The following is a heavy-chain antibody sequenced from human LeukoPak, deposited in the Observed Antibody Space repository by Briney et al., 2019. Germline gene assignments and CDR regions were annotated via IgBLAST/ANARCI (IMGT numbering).Heavy chain of an antibody. J-gene: IGHJ4*02. CDR3: ARDYYGSGSFIPFDY. D-gene: IGHD3-10*01. V-gene: IGHV1-2*02. CDR2: MNPNSGGT. CDR1: GYTFTSYD. Sequence: ASVKVSCKASGYTFTSYDINWVRQATGQGLEWMGWMNPNSGGTNYAQKFQGRVTMTRDTSISTAYMELSRLRSDDTAVYYCARDYYGSGSFIPFDYWGQGTLVTVSS.